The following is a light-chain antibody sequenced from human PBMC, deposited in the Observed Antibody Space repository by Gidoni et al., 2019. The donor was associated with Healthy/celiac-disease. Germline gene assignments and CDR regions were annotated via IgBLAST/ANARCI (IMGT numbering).Light chain of an antibody. CDR3: MQALQTVYT. Sequence: DIVMTQSPLSLPVTPGEPASISCGSSQSLLHSNGYNYLDWYLQKPGQSPQLLIYLGSNRASGVPDRFSGSGSGTDFTLKISRVEAEDVGVYYCMQALQTVYTFGQGTKLEIK. CDR2: LGS. V-gene: IGKV2-28*01. J-gene: IGKJ2*01. CDR1: QSLLHSNGYNY.